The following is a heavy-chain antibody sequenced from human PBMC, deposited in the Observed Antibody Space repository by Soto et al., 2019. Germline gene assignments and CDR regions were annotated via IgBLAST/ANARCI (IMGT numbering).Heavy chain of an antibody. J-gene: IGHJ3*01. Sequence: SETLSLTCTVSGASISSFNYYWTWIRQPPGKGLEWLGYIYYSGSTLYNPSLKSRLTMSLDTSKNNFSLKLSSVTDADTAVYYCARSASVYDSFDVWGQGTMVTVS. CDR3: ARSASVYDSFDV. V-gene: IGHV4-30-4*01. CDR2: IYYSGST. CDR1: GASISSFNYY.